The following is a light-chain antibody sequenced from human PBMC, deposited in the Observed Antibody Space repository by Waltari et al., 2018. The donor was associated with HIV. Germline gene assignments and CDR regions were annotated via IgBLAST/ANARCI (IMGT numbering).Light chain of an antibody. J-gene: IGKJ5*01. CDR1: QSVGTF. CDR3: QERSNWPPIT. Sequence: EIVLTQSPATMSLSPGERATLSCRASQSVGTFLGWYQQKPGQAPRLLVYDASNTAAGIPARFRGRGSGTDFTLTISSLEPEDSAVYYCQERSNWPPITFGQGTRLEIK. V-gene: IGKV3-11*01. CDR2: DAS.